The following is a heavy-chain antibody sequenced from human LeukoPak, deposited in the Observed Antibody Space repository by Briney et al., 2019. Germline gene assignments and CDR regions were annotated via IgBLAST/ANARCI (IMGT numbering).Heavy chain of an antibody. D-gene: IGHD1-26*01. CDR1: GGSISNYY. V-gene: IGHV4-59*01. Sequence: PSETLSLTCAVSGGSISNYYWSWIRQPPGKGLEWIGYIYYSGSTNYNPSLKSRVTISVDTSKNQFSLKLSSVTAADTAVYYCARVGGTNYYYYGMDVWGQGTTVTVSS. CDR3: ARVGGTNYYYYGMDV. CDR2: IYYSGST. J-gene: IGHJ6*02.